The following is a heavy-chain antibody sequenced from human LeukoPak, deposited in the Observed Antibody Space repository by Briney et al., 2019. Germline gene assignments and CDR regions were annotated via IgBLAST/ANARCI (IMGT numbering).Heavy chain of an antibody. V-gene: IGHV3-74*01. CDR1: GFTFSSYW. J-gene: IGHJ4*02. CDR3: ARLKSGGNSEYLY. Sequence: GGSLRLSCAPSGFTFSSYWMHWVRQAPGKGLVWVSRINSDGSSTSYADSVKGRFTISRDNAKNTLYLQMNSLRAEDTAVYYCARLKSGGNSEYLYWGQGTLVTVSS. CDR2: INSDGSST. D-gene: IGHD4-23*01.